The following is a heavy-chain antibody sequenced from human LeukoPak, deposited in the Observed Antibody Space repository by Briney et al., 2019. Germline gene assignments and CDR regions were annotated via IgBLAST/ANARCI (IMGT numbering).Heavy chain of an antibody. Sequence: SVKVSCKASGGTFSSYAISCVRQAPGQGREWMGRIIPILGIANYAQKFQSRVTITADKSTSTAYMELSSMRSADTAVSYCEMRSITGTSLDYWGQGTLVTVSS. V-gene: IGHV1-69*04. CDR3: EMRSITGTSLDY. CDR1: GGTFSSYA. D-gene: IGHD1/OR15-1a*01. J-gene: IGHJ4*02. CDR2: IIPILGIA.